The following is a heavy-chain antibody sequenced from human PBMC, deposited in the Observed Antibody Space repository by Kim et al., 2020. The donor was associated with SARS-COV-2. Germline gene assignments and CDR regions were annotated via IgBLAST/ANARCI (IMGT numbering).Heavy chain of an antibody. Sequence: SETLSLTCTVSGGSTSSSGYYWTWIRQLPGKGLEWIGYTFDSESTYYNPALKSRVTISLDTSQDQFSLKLTSVVAADTAVYYCARVEQWLRHWYFDLRGRGALVTVSS. J-gene: IGHJ2*01. CDR3: ARVEQWLRHWYFDL. V-gene: IGHV4-31*03. D-gene: IGHD6-19*01. CDR1: GGSTSSSGYY. CDR2: TFDSEST.